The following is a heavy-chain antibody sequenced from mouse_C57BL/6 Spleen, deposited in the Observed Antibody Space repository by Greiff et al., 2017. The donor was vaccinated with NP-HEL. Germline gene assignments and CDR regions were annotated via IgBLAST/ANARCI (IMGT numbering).Heavy chain of an antibody. CDR1: GYTFTSYD. J-gene: IGHJ2*01. CDR3: ARSSTTVVATPHFDY. Sequence: VQGVESGPELVKPGASVKLSCKASGYTFTSYDINWVKQRPGQGLEWIGWIYPRDGSTKYNEKFKGKATLTVDTSSSTAYMELHSLTSEDSAVYFCARSSTTVVATPHFDYWGQGTTLTVSS. V-gene: IGHV1-85*01. D-gene: IGHD1-1*01. CDR2: IYPRDGST.